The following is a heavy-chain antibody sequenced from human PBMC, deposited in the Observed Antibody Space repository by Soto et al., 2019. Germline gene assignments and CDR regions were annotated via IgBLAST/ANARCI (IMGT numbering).Heavy chain of an antibody. Sequence: ASVKVSCKASGYTFTSYGISWVRQAPGQGLEWMGWISAYNGNTNYAQKLQGRVTMTTDTSTSTAYMELRSLRSDDTAVYYCARDYVGSGIAARPSHYYGMDVWGQGTTVTVSS. D-gene: IGHD6-6*01. CDR2: ISAYNGNT. CDR3: ARDYVGSGIAARPSHYYGMDV. CDR1: GYTFTSYG. J-gene: IGHJ6*02. V-gene: IGHV1-18*01.